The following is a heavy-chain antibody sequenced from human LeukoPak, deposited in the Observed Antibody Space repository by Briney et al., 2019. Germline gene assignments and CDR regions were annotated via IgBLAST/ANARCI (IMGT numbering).Heavy chain of an antibody. Sequence: SETLSLTCTVSVGSISSYYWSWIRQPPGKGLEWIGYIYYSGSTNYNPSLKSRVTISVDTSKNQFSLKLSSVTAADTAVYYCARAGYCSGGSCSQGAFDIWGQGTMVTVSS. V-gene: IGHV4-59*01. D-gene: IGHD2-15*01. CDR2: IYYSGST. J-gene: IGHJ3*02. CDR1: VGSISSYY. CDR3: ARAGYCSGGSCSQGAFDI.